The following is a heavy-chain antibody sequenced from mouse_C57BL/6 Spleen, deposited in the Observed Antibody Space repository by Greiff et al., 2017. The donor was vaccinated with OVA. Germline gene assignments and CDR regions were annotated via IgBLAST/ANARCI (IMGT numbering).Heavy chain of an antibody. CDR3: ARRTGTGWFAY. CDR2: ISYDGSN. V-gene: IGHV3-6*01. CDR1: GYSITSGYY. J-gene: IGHJ3*01. D-gene: IGHD4-1*01. Sequence: EVKLEESGPGLVKPSQSLSLTCSVTGYSITSGYYWNWIRQFPGNKLEWMGYISYDGSNNYNPSLKNRISITRDTSKNQFFLKLNSVTTEDTATYYCARRTGTGWFAYWGQGTLVTVSA.